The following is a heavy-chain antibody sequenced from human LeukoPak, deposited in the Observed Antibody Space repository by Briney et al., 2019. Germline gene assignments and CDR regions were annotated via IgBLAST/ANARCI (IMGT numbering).Heavy chain of an antibody. CDR3: ARVARRDGHKLGDSDFDY. Sequence: ASVKVSCKASGYTFTGYYMHWVRQAPGQGLEWMGWINPNSGGTNYAQKFQGRVTMTRDTSISTAYMELSRLRSDDTAVYYCARVARRDGHKLGDSDFDYWGQGTLVTVSS. J-gene: IGHJ4*02. V-gene: IGHV1-2*02. CDR2: INPNSGGT. CDR1: GYTFTGYY. D-gene: IGHD5-24*01.